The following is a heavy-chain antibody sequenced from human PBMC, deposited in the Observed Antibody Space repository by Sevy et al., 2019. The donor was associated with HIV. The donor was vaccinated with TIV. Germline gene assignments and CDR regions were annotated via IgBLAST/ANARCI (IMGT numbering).Heavy chain of an antibody. D-gene: IGHD6-13*01. CDR3: ARDLVVKQLVRGNWFDP. V-gene: IGHV1-18*01. Sequence: ASVKVSCKASGYTFTSYGISWVRQAPGQGLEWMGWISAYNGNTNYAQKLQGRVTMTTDTSTSTAYMELRSLRSDDTAVYYCARDLVVKQLVRGNWFDPWGQGTLVTVSS. J-gene: IGHJ5*02. CDR1: GYTFTSYG. CDR2: ISAYNGNT.